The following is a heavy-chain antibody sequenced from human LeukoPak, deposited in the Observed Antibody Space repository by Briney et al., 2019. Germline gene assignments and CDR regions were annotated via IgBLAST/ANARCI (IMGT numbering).Heavy chain of an antibody. Sequence: ASVKVSCKASGYTFTAYYIHWVRQAPGQGLEWMGWINPNSGDTHYAQKFQGRVTMTRDTSISTAYMELSRLTSDDTALHYCARDLGCSSTSCSSQAFDIWGQGTMVTVSS. CDR3: ARDLGCSSTSCSSQAFDI. D-gene: IGHD2-2*01. CDR1: GYTFTAYY. J-gene: IGHJ3*02. CDR2: INPNSGDT. V-gene: IGHV1-2*02.